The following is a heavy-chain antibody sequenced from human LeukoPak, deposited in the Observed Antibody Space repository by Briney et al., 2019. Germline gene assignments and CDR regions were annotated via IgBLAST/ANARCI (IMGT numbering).Heavy chain of an antibody. J-gene: IGHJ2*01. D-gene: IGHD3-9*01. CDR2: IYYSGST. Sequence: SETLSLTCTVSGGSISSSSYYWSWIRQPPGKGLEWIGYIYYSGSTYYNPSLKSRVTISVDTSKNQFSLKLSSVTAADTAVYYCAREGFLTGPYFDLWGRGTLVTVSS. V-gene: IGHV4-39*07. CDR3: AREGFLTGPYFDL. CDR1: GGSISSSSYY.